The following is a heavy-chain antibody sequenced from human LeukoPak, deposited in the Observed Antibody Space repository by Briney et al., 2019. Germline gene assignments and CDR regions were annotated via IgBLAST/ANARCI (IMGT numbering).Heavy chain of an antibody. Sequence: PGGSLRLFCAASGFTFSVYYMSWIRQAPGKGLEWVSYISSSGSTIYYADSVKGRFTSSRDNAKISLYLQMNSLRAEDTAVYYCARERGDFWSGYMDVWGKGTTVTVSS. CDR1: GFTFSVYY. CDR3: ARERGDFWSGYMDV. J-gene: IGHJ6*04. D-gene: IGHD3-3*01. V-gene: IGHV3-11*04. CDR2: ISSSGSTI.